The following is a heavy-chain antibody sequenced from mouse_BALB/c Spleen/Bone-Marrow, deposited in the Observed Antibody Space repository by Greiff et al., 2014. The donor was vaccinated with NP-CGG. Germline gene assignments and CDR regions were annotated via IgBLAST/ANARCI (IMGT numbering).Heavy chain of an antibody. CDR1: DYSFTIYW. D-gene: IGHD2-4*01. CDR3: ARGEITAFAY. CDR2: IHPSDIET. Sequence: VQLVESGAELVRPGASVKLSCKASDYSFTIYWMNWVKQRPGQGLEWIGMIHPSDIETRLNQKFKDKATLTVDKSSNTAYMQLSSPTSEVSAVYYCARGEITAFAYWGQGTLVTVSA. J-gene: IGHJ3*01. V-gene: IGHV1-61*01.